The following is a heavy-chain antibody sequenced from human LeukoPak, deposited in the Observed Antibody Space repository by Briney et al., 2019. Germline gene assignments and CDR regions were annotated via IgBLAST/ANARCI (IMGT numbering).Heavy chain of an antibody. CDR3: AREVLRYFDWLPSGALGY. CDR2: ISAYNGNT. J-gene: IGHJ4*02. D-gene: IGHD3-9*01. CDR1: GYTFTSYD. Sequence: GASVKVSCKASGYTFTSYDINWVRQAAGQGLEWMGWISAYNGNTNYAQKLQGRVTMTTDTSTSTAYMELRSLRSDDTAVYYCAREVLRYFDWLPSGALGYCGQGTLVTVSS. V-gene: IGHV1-18*01.